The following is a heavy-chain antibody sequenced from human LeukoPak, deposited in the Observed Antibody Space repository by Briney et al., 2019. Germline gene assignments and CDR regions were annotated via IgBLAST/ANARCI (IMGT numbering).Heavy chain of an antibody. CDR3: ARDSLSEDYGDYGMDV. D-gene: IGHD4-17*01. CDR1: GYTFTGYY. V-gene: IGHV1-8*02. Sequence: ASVKVSCKASGYTFTGYYMHWVRQAPGQGLEWMGWMNPNSGNTGYAQKFQGRVTMTRNTSISTAYMELSSLRSEDTAVYYCARDSLSEDYGDYGMDVWGQGTTVTVSS. CDR2: MNPNSGNT. J-gene: IGHJ6*02.